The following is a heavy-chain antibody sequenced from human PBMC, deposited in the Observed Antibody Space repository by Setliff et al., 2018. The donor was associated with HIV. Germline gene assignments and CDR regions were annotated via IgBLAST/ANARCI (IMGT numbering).Heavy chain of an antibody. J-gene: IGHJ6*02. V-gene: IGHV4-38-2*02. D-gene: IGHD6-6*01. CDR1: GYSISSGYY. CDR2: IYYSGST. CDR3: ASFISSSRVMPKMDV. Sequence: SETLSLTCTVSGYSISSGYYWGWIRQPPGKGLEWIGYIYYSGSTYYNPSLQSRVTISVDTSKNQFSLKLSSVTAADTAVYYCASFISSSRVMPKMDVWGQGTTVTVSS.